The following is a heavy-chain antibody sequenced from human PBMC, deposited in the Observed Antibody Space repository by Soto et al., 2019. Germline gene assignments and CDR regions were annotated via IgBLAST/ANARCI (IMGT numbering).Heavy chain of an antibody. V-gene: IGHV1-3*01. D-gene: IGHD6-6*01. J-gene: IGHJ4*02. CDR3: AGAPSSIAARNYFDY. CDR2: INAGNGNT. CDR1: GYTFTSYA. Sequence: GASVKVSCKASGYTFTSYAMHWVRQAPGQRLEWMGWINAGNGNTKYSQKFQGRVTITRDTSASTAYMELSSLRSEDTAVYYCAGAPSSIAARNYFDYWGQGTLVTVSS.